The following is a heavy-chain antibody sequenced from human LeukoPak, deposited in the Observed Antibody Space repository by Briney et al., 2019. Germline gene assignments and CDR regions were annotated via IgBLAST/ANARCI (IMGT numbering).Heavy chain of an antibody. J-gene: IGHJ4*02. CDR1: GGSISSGGYY. CDR3: ARGGSYHSDSWS. Sequence: PSETLSLTCTVSGGSISSGGYYCSWIRQHPEKGLEWIGYIYDSGSTYYNPSLKSRITLSVDTSKNRFSLKLTSVTAADTAVYYCARGGSYHSDSWSWGQGTLVTVSS. CDR2: IYDSGST. V-gene: IGHV4-31*03. D-gene: IGHD6-13*01.